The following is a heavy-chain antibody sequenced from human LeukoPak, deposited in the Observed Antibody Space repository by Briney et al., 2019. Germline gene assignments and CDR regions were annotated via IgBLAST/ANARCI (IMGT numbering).Heavy chain of an antibody. V-gene: IGHV1-69*13. CDR3: ARDTVSGSYPDAFDI. D-gene: IGHD3-16*01. J-gene: IGHJ3*02. CDR2: IIPIFGTA. Sequence: GASVKVSCKASGGTFSSYAISWVRQAPGQGLEWMGGIIPIFGTANYAQKFQGRVTITADESTSTAYMELSSLRSEDTAVYYCARDTVSGSYPDAFDIWGQGTMVTVSS. CDR1: GGTFSSYA.